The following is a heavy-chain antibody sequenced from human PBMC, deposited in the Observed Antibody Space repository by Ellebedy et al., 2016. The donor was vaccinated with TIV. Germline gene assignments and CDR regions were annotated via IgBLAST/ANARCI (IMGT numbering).Heavy chain of an antibody. Sequence: GSLRLSCTVSDGSISSSYWSWIRQPPGKGLEWIGYIYYSGSTRHNPSLKSRVTISGDTSKNQLSLKLSSVTAADTAVYYCARHIVVPTPGFEYWGQGAPVTVSS. D-gene: IGHD1-26*01. J-gene: IGHJ4*02. V-gene: IGHV4-59*08. CDR1: DGSISSSY. CDR2: IYYSGST. CDR3: ARHIVVPTPGFEY.